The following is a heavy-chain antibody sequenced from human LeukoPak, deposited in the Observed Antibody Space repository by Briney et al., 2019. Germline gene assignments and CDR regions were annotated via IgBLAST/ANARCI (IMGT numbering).Heavy chain of an antibody. V-gene: IGHV1-18*01. J-gene: IGHJ4*02. CDR2: ISAYNGNT. CDR1: GYTFTSYG. D-gene: IGHD6-13*01. CDR3: ATQRFFHQLQHYIAAAGIITPYYFDY. Sequence: ASVKVSCKASGYTFTSYGISWVRQAPGQGLEWMGWISAYNGNTNYAQKLQGRVTMTTDTSTSTAYMQLRSLRSDDTAVYYCATQRFFHQLQHYIAAAGIITPYYFDYWGQGTLVTVSS.